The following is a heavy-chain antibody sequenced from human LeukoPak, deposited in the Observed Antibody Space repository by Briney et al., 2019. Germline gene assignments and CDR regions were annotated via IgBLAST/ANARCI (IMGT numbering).Heavy chain of an antibody. CDR2: ISYDGSNK. D-gene: IGHD3-16*02. J-gene: IGHJ4*02. CDR3: ARGVTFGGVIVGEFDY. Sequence: GRSLRLSCAASGFTSSSYAMHWVRQAPGKGLEWVAVISYDGSNKYYADSVKGRFTISRDNSKNTLYLQMNSLRAEDTAVYYCARGVTFGGVIVGEFDYWGQGTLVTVSS. V-gene: IGHV3-30*01. CDR1: GFTSSSYA.